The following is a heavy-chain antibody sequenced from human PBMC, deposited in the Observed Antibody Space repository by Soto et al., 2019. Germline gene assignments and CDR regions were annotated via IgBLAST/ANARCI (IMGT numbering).Heavy chain of an antibody. CDR2: IYYSGST. J-gene: IGHJ3*02. CDR1: GGSISSYY. Sequence: PSETLSLTCTVSGGSISSYYWSWIRQPPGKGLEWIGYIYYSGSTNYNPSLKSRVTISVDTSKNQFSLKLSSVTAADTAAYYCARHKVYYGDYHDAFDIWGQGTMVTVSS. V-gene: IGHV4-59*08. D-gene: IGHD4-17*01. CDR3: ARHKVYYGDYHDAFDI.